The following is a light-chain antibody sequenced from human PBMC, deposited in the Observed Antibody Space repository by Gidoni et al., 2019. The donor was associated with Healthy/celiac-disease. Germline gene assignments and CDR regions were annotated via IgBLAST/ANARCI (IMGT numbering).Light chain of an antibody. V-gene: IGKV3-20*01. CDR1: QSVSSIY. CDR3: QQYGSSPPMYT. CDR2: GAS. J-gene: IGKJ2*01. Sequence: EIVLTQSPGTLSLSPGEGATLSCSASQSVSSIYLAWYQQKPGQAPRLLIYGASSRATGIPDRFSGSGSGTDFTLTISRLEPEDFAVYYCQQYGSSPPMYTFGQGTKLEIK.